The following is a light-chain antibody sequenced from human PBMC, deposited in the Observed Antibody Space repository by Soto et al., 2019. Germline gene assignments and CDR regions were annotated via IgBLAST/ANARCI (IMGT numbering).Light chain of an antibody. Sequence: EIVLTHSPGTLSLSPVERATLSCRSSQSVRSSYLAWYQQKPGQAPRLLMYDASTRATGIPDRFSGSGSGTDFTLTISRLEPEDFAVYYCQQYGSSSWTFGQGTKVDIK. CDR2: DAS. J-gene: IGKJ1*01. V-gene: IGKV3-20*01. CDR1: QSVRSSY. CDR3: QQYGSSSWT.